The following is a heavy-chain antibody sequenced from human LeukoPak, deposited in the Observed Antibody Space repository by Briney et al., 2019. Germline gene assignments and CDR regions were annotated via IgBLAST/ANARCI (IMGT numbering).Heavy chain of an antibody. CDR2: IFPGDSDT. CDR1: GFSFISYW. D-gene: IGHD6-19*01. J-gene: IGHJ4*02. CDR3: ARRRAVAGIYYFDY. V-gene: IGHV5-51*01. Sequence: GESLKISCKGSGFSFISYWIGWVRQMPGKGLEWMGIIFPGDSDTTYSPSFQGLVTISADKSINTAFLQWSSLKASDTAMYFCARRRAVAGIYYFDYWGQGSLVTVSS.